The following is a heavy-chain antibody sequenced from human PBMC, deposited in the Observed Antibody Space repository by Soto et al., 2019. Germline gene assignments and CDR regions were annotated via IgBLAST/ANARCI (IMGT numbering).Heavy chain of an antibody. V-gene: IGHV3-30-3*01. CDR1: GFTFSGYA. CDR3: ASPYYDFWSGYYWPNYYYYGMDV. Sequence: GGSLRLSCAASGFTFSGYAMHWVRQAPGKGLEWVAVISYDGSNKYYADSVKGRFTISRDNSKNTLYLQMNSLRAEDTAVYYCASPYYDFWSGYYWPNYYYYGMDVWGQGTTVTVSS. D-gene: IGHD3-3*01. CDR2: ISYDGSNK. J-gene: IGHJ6*02.